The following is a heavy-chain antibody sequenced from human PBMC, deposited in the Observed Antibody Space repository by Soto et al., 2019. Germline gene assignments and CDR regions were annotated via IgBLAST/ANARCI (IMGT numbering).Heavy chain of an antibody. CDR1: ADSFATYW. CDR3: AIHLTEINYGDKGPNDAFDI. Sequence: PGESLKISCTVYADSFATYWIGRVRQMPGHGLERMGVIYPGDSDTRYSPYFEGQVSISADKSTSTAYLQWDSLKASDTAIDYCAIHLTEINYGDKGPNDAFDIWGQGTMVTVSS. CDR2: IYPGDSDT. V-gene: IGHV5-51*01. D-gene: IGHD2-21*01. J-gene: IGHJ3*02.